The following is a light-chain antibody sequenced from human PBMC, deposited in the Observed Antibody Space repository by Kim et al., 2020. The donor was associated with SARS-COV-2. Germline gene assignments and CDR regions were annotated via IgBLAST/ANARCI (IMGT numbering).Light chain of an antibody. CDR1: QDISNY. V-gene: IGKV1-16*02. CDR3: QQYNFYPLT. J-gene: IGKJ4*01. CDR2: AAS. Sequence: ASVGDRITIAWWASQDISNYVDWFEQEPGKHPSPLIYAASTLQSGVSSKFSGSGSGIHFTLTISSLQPEDFAIYYCQQYNFYPLTFGGGTKVDIK.